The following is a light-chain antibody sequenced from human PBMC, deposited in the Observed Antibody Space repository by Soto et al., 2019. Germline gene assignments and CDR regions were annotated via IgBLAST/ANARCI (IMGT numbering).Light chain of an antibody. V-gene: IGLV2-14*03. J-gene: IGLJ1*01. CDR1: SNDIGAFTY. CDR3: CSFARSSTLYV. CDR2: GVS. Sequence: QSALTQPASVSGSLGQSITISCTGTSNDIGAFTYVSWYQQHPDKAPKIMIYGVSSRPSGVSDRFSASKSGNTASLTISGLQADDEADYYCCSFARSSTLYVFGTGTKVTVL.